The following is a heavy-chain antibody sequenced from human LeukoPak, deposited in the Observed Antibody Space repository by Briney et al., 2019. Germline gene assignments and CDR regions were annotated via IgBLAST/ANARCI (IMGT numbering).Heavy chain of an antibody. Sequence: GESLKISCKGSGYRFTDYWIGWVRQMPGKGLEWMGIIYPGDSDTRYSPSFQGQVTISADKSINTAHLQWSSLKASDTAMNYCARGAAGTIPDYYYFGMDVWGQGTTVTVSS. CDR1: GYRFTDYW. V-gene: IGHV5-51*01. J-gene: IGHJ6*02. CDR3: ARGAAGTIPDYYYFGMDV. D-gene: IGHD1-7*01. CDR2: IYPGDSDT.